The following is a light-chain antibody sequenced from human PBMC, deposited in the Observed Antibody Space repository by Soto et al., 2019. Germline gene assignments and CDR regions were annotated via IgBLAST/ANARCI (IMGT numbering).Light chain of an antibody. CDR3: MQGTHWPWT. CDR1: QSLLYSDGNTY. J-gene: IGKJ1*01. Sequence: DVVLTQSPVSLPVTLGQSASISCSSSQSLLYSDGNTYLNWFQQRPGQSPRRIIYKISYRDSGVPGRFSGSGSGTEFTLRISRLEAEDVGVYYCMQGTHWPWTLGQGTRVEI. CDR2: KIS. V-gene: IGKV2-30*01.